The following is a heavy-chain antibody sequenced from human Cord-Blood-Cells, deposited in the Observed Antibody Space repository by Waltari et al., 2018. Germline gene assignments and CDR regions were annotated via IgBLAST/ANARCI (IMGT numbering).Heavy chain of an antibody. V-gene: IGHV1-69*01. CDR2: IIPIFGTA. CDR3: ARDQYCGGDCYAFDI. D-gene: IGHD2-21*02. Sequence: VQMVQSGAEVKKPGSSVTVSCKASGGTFSSYAISWTRQAPGQGLEWMGGIIPIFGTANYAQKFQGRVTITADESTSTAYMERSSLRSEDTAVYYCARDQYCGGDCYAFDIWGQGTMVTVSS. J-gene: IGHJ3*02. CDR1: GGTFSSYA.